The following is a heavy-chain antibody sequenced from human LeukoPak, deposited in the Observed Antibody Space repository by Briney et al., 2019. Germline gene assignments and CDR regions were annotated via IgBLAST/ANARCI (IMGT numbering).Heavy chain of an antibody. Sequence: GGSLRLSCAASGFTFDDYAMHWVRQAPGKGLEWVSGISWNSGSIGYADSVKGRFTVSRDNAKNSLYLQMNSLRAEDMALYYCAKGVAGEEDYYYYGMDVWGQGTTVTVSS. CDR1: GFTFDDYA. V-gene: IGHV3-9*03. CDR3: AKGVAGEEDYYYYGMDV. J-gene: IGHJ6*02. D-gene: IGHD2-15*01. CDR2: ISWNSGSI.